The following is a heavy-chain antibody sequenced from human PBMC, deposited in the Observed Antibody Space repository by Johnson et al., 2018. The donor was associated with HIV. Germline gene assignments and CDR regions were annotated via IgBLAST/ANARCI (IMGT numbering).Heavy chain of an antibody. CDR3: ARDPYGSGPYVAFDI. V-gene: IGHV3-74*01. D-gene: IGHD3-10*01. J-gene: IGHJ3*02. CDR1: GFTFSSYW. CDR2: INSDGSST. Sequence: VQLVESGGGLVQPGGSLRLSCAASGFTFSSYWMHWVRQAPGKGLVWVSRINSDGSSTSYADSVKGRFTISRDNAKNTLYLQMNSLRAEDTAVYYCARDPYGSGPYVAFDIWGQGTMVTVSS.